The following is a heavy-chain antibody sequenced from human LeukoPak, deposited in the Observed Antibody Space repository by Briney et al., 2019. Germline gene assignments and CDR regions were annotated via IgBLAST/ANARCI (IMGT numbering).Heavy chain of an antibody. CDR3: ARDGGRVVGAPDSLDY. Sequence: PSETLSLTCTVSGGSISSGGYYWSWIRQPPGKGLEWIGYIYHSGSTYYNPSLKSRVTISVDRSKNQFSLKLSSVTAADTAVYYCARDGGRVVGAPDSLDYWGQGTLVTVSS. CDR2: IYHSGST. V-gene: IGHV4-30-2*01. D-gene: IGHD2-15*01. CDR1: GGSISSGGYY. J-gene: IGHJ4*02.